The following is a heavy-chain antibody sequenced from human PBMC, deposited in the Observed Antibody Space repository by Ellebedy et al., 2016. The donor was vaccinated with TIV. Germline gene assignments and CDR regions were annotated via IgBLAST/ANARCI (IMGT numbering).Heavy chain of an antibody. CDR2: ISVYNGNT. D-gene: IGHD3-16*01. J-gene: IGHJ4*02. Sequence: ASVKVSCKAPGYTFSSFGITWVRQAPGQRLEWLGWISVYNGNTNYAQKFQGRVTMTTNPSTNTGYMEMSSLRSDDTAVYYCARVIGLRDCDGGTCSPPPPLDYWGQGTLVTVSS. V-gene: IGHV1-18*04. CDR3: ARVIGLRDCDGGTCSPPPPLDY. CDR1: GYTFSSFG.